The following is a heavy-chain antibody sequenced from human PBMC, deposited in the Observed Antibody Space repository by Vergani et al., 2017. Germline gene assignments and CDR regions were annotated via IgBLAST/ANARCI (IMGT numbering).Heavy chain of an antibody. Sequence: QVRLQESGPGLVKPSETLSLTCSVSGGSMSGYFCSLIRQPPWKELEWIGYMYHSGSTNYNPSLGTRVTISGDTSKNQFPLKLNSVTAADTAVYYCGRVADFYGLRSRLLDLGGQGILVTVSS. CDR3: GRVADFYGLRSRLLDL. CDR2: MYHSGST. J-gene: IGHJ5*02. V-gene: IGHV4-59*01. D-gene: IGHD3-10*01. CDR1: GGSMSGYF.